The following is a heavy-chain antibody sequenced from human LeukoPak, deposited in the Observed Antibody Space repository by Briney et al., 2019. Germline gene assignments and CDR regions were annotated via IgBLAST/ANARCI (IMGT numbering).Heavy chain of an antibody. J-gene: IGHJ5*02. CDR3: ARAEIAVAVIAGWFDP. Sequence: PSETLSLTCAVYGGSFCGYYWSWIRQPPGNGLEWIGEINHSGSTNYNPSLKSRVTISVDTTKNQFSLKLSSMTAADTAVYYCARAEIAVAVIAGWFDPWGQGTLVTVSS. CDR1: GGSFCGYY. CDR2: INHSGST. V-gene: IGHV4-34*01. D-gene: IGHD6-19*01.